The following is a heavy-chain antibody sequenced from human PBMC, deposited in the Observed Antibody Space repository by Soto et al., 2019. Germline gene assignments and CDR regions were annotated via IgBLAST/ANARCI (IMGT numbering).Heavy chain of an antibody. CDR1: GYTFTNYY. CDR2: INPSGVGT. V-gene: IGHV1-46*01. Sequence: GASVKVSCKPSGYTFTNYYVHWVRQAPGQGLEWMGIINPSGVGTSYAQKFQGRVTMTTDTSTSTAYMELSSLRSEDTAVYYCARAPLYCGGDCSYFDYWGQGTLVTVSS. D-gene: IGHD2-21*02. J-gene: IGHJ4*02. CDR3: ARAPLYCGGDCSYFDY.